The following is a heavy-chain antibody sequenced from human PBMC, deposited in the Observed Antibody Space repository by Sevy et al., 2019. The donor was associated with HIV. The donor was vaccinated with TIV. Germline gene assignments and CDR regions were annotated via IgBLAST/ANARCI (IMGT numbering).Heavy chain of an antibody. Sequence: GGSLRLSCAVSGFTFNNAWMNWVRQAPGTGLQWVGHIKSNIDGETTDYAAPVKGRFTISRDDSKNTLYLQMNNLKIEDTAVYYCATAPGYYDSAPFDYWGPGTLVTVSS. V-gene: IGHV3-15*01. CDR3: ATAPGYYDSAPFDY. CDR2: IKSNIDGETT. D-gene: IGHD3-22*01. CDR1: GFTFNNAW. J-gene: IGHJ4*02.